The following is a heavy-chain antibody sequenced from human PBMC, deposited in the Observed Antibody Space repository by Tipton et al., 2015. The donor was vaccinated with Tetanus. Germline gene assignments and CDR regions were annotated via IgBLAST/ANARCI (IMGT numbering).Heavy chain of an antibody. J-gene: IGHJ6*02. V-gene: IGHV4-39*02. CDR1: GGSISNSDYS. CDR3: ARLSIAATGTYGLTFYYGMDV. D-gene: IGHD6-13*01. Sequence: GLVKPSETLSLTCTVSGGSISNSDYSWGWIRQPPGRGLEWIGSVDYSGSTYYNPSLRSRVAISVDTSKNHFSLKLSSVTAADTAVYYCARLSIAATGTYGLTFYYGMDVWGPGTTVTVSS. CDR2: VDYSGST.